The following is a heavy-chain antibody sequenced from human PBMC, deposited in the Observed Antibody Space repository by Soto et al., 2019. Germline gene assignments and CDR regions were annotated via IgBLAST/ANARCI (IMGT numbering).Heavy chain of an antibody. D-gene: IGHD3-3*01. J-gene: IGHJ6*02. Sequence: QVQLVQSGAEVKKPGASVKVSCKAYGYTFTNYAISWVRQAPGQGLEWMGWINTYNGNINYAQKLQGRVTMTTDTSTSTAYMELRSLRSDDKAVYYCARRYYDFCRSGSPEGLERLYYYGMDVWGQGTTVTVSS. CDR2: INTYNGNI. V-gene: IGHV1-18*01. CDR3: ARRYYDFCRSGSPEGLERLYYYGMDV. CDR1: GYTFTNYA.